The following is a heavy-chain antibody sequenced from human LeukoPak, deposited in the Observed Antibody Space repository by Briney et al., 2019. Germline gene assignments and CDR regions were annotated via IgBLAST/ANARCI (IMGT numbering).Heavy chain of an antibody. CDR3: ARVFTMVRGVTRGPDY. Sequence: ASVKVSCKASGYTFTSYDINWVRQATGQGLEWMGWISAYNGNTNYAQKLQGRVTMTTDTSTSTAYMELRSLRSDDTAVYYCARVFTMVRGVTRGPDYWGQGTLVTVSS. J-gene: IGHJ4*02. CDR1: GYTFTSYD. V-gene: IGHV1-18*01. CDR2: ISAYNGNT. D-gene: IGHD3-10*01.